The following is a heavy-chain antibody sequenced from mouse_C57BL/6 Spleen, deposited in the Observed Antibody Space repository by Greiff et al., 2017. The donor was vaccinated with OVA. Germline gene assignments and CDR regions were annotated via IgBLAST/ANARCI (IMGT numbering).Heavy chain of an antibody. CDR2: IYPSDSDT. CDR1: GYTFTSYW. J-gene: IGHJ2*01. Sequence: QVQLKESGAELVRPGSSVKLSCKASGYTFTSYWMDWVKQRPGQGLEWIGNIYPSDSDTPYNQKFKDKATLTVDKSSSTAYMQLSSLTSEDSAVYYCARGSEYFDDWGQGTTLTVSS. CDR3: ARGSEYFDD. V-gene: IGHV1-61*01.